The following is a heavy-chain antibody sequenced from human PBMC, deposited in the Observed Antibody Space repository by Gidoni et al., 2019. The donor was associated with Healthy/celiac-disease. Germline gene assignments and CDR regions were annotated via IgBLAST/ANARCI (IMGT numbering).Heavy chain of an antibody. CDR2: ISGSGGST. CDR1: GCTFSSYA. CDR3: AKVEGDYYGSGSSFDY. V-gene: IGHV3-23*01. D-gene: IGHD3-10*01. Sequence: EVQLLESGGGLVQPGGSLRLSCAASGCTFSSYAMGWVCQAPGNGLEWVSAISGSGGSTYYADSVKGRFTLSRDNSKNTLYPQMNSLRAEDPAVNYFAKVEGDYYGSGSSFDYWGQGTLVTVSS. J-gene: IGHJ4*02.